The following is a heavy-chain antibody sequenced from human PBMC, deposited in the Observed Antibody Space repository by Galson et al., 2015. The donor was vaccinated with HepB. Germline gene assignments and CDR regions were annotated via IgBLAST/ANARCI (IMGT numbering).Heavy chain of an antibody. Sequence: SETLSLTCTVSGGSISSSSYYWGWIRQPPGKGLEWIGSIYYSGSTYYNPSLKSRVTISVDTSKNQFSLKLSSVTAADTAVYYCASLLTDNYYDSSGLDYWGQGTLVTVSS. CDR2: IYYSGST. CDR3: ASLLTDNYYDSSGLDY. D-gene: IGHD3-22*01. CDR1: GGSISSSSYY. J-gene: IGHJ4*02. V-gene: IGHV4-39*01.